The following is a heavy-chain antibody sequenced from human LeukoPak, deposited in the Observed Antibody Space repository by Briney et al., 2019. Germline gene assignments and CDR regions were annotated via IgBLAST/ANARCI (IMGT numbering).Heavy chain of an antibody. J-gene: IGHJ4*02. CDR2: IYYSGST. D-gene: IGHD6-13*01. V-gene: IGHV4-30-4*01. Sequence: SQTLSLTCTVSGGSISSGDYYWSWIRQPPGTGLEWIGYIYYSGSTYYNPSLKSRVTISVDTSKNQFSLKLSSVTAADTAVYYCARAGIAAAGGAFDYWGQGTLVTVS. CDR1: GGSISSGDYY. CDR3: ARAGIAAAGGAFDY.